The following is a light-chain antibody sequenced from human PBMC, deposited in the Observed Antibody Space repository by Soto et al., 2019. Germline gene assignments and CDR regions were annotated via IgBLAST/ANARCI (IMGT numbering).Light chain of an antibody. CDR1: QSLLHSNGYNC. CDR2: LGS. Sequence: DIVMTQSPLSLPVTPGEPASTSCRSSQSLLHSNGYNCVDWYLQKPGQSPQLLIHLGSNRASGVPDRFSGSGSGTEFTLKINRVEAEDVGLYFCMQAIQTPLTFGGGTKVEIK. CDR3: MQAIQTPLT. J-gene: IGKJ4*01. V-gene: IGKV2-28*01.